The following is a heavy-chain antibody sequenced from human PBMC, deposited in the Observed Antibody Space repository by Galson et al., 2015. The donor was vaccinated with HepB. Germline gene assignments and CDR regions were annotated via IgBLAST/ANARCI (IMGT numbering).Heavy chain of an antibody. D-gene: IGHD5-24*01. V-gene: IGHV1-69*04. CDR1: GGTFSSYA. CDR3: ARDLLVDLLEMAYWYFDL. CDR2: IIPILGIA. J-gene: IGHJ2*01. Sequence: SVKVSCKASGGTFSSYAISWVRQAPGQGLEWMGRIIPILGIANYAQKFQGRVTITADKSTSTAYMELSSLRSEDTAVYYCARDLLVDLLEMAYWYFDLWGRGTLVTVSS.